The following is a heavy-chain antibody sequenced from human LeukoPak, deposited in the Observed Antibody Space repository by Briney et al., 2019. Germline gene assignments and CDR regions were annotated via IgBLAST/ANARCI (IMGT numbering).Heavy chain of an antibody. Sequence: PSETLSLTCTVSGGSISTANFYWGWIRQPPEKGLEWIGSVYYSGSTYYNPSLKSRVTISVGTSKNQFSLRLSSVSAADMAVYYCVTQSGMYHPSAHWGQGALVTVSS. CDR3: VTQSGMYHPSAH. D-gene: IGHD1-26*01. CDR2: VYYSGST. V-gene: IGHV4-39*01. CDR1: GGSISTANFY. J-gene: IGHJ4*02.